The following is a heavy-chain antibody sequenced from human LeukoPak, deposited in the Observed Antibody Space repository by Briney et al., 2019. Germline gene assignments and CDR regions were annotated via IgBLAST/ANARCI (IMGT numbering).Heavy chain of an antibody. Sequence: ASVKVSCKASGYTFTSYAMNCVRQAPGQGLEWMGWINTQTGNPTYAQGFTGRFVFSLDTSVSTAYLQISSLKAEDTAVYYCARSFPSSDFDYWGQGTLVTVSS. J-gene: IGHJ4*02. V-gene: IGHV7-4-1*02. CDR3: ARSFPSSDFDY. CDR1: GYTFTSYA. D-gene: IGHD6-25*01. CDR2: INTQTGNP.